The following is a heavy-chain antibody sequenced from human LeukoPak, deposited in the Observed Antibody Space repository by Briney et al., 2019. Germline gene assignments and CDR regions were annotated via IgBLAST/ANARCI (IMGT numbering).Heavy chain of an antibody. CDR2: FDPEDGET. J-gene: IGHJ4*02. CDR3: ATDLSGTYGFW. CDR1: GYTLTELS. Sequence: ASVKVSCQVSGYTLTELSMRWVRQAPGKGLEWMGGFDPEDGETIYSQKFQGRVTMTEDTSTDTAYMELSSLRSEDTAVYYCATDLSGTYGFWWGQGTLVTVSS. D-gene: IGHD1-26*01. V-gene: IGHV1-24*01.